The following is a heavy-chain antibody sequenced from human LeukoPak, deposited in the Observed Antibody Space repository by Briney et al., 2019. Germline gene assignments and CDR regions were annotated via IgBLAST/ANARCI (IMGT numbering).Heavy chain of an antibody. Sequence: GGSLRLSCAASGFTVRNNYMSWVRQAPGKGLEWVSVIYSGGSTYYADSVKGRFTVSRDNSKNTLYLQMNSLRAEDTAVYFCATGERMVRGDGVDYWGQGTLVTVSS. J-gene: IGHJ4*02. D-gene: IGHD3-10*01. V-gene: IGHV3-66*01. CDR3: ATGERMVRGDGVDY. CDR2: IYSGGST. CDR1: GFTVRNNY.